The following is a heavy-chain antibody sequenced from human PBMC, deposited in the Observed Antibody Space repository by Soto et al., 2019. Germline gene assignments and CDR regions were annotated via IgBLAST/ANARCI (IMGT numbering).Heavy chain of an antibody. CDR2: IIPILGIA. CDR1: GGTFSSYT. CDR3: AGELQQLAAHDY. D-gene: IGHD6-13*01. V-gene: IGHV1-69*08. J-gene: IGHJ4*02. Sequence: QVQLVQSGAEVKKPGSSVKVSCKASGGTFSSYTISWVRQAPGQGLEWMGRIIPILGIANYAQKFQGRVTITEDKSTSTAYMELSSLRSEDTAVYYCAGELQQLAAHDYWGQGTLVTVSS.